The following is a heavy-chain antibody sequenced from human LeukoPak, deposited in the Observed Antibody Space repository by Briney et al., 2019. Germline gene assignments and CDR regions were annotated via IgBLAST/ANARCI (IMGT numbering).Heavy chain of an antibody. CDR3: ARARAYSSGWSFDS. J-gene: IGHJ4*02. CDR1: GFTFSSYA. D-gene: IGHD6-19*01. Sequence: PGRSLRLSCAASGFTFSSYAMHWVRQAPGKGLEGVAVISYDGSNKYYADSVKGRFTISRDNSKNTLYLQMNSMRAEDTAVYYCARARAYSSGWSFDSWGQGTLVTVSS. CDR2: ISYDGSNK. V-gene: IGHV3-30-3*01.